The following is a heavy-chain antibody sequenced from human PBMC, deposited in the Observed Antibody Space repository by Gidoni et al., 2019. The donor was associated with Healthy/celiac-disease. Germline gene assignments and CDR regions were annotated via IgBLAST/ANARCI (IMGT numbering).Heavy chain of an antibody. Sequence: QVQLVESGGGVVQPGRSLRLSCAASGFTCSSYAMPWVRQAPGKGLEWVAVISYDGINKYYADSVKGRFTISRDNSKNTLYLQMNSLRAEDTAVYYCARLSIDSSGYQVRTRAFDYWGQGTLVTVSS. V-gene: IGHV3-30*04. D-gene: IGHD3-22*01. CDR2: ISYDGINK. CDR1: GFTCSSYA. J-gene: IGHJ4*02. CDR3: ARLSIDSSGYQVRTRAFDY.